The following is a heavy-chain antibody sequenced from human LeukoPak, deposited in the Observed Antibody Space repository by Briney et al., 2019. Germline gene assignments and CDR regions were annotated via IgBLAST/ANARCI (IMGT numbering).Heavy chain of an antibody. Sequence: SETLPLTCTVSGGSISSYYWSWIRQPPGKGLEWIGYIYYSGSTNYNPSLKSRVTISVDTSKNQFSLKLSSVTAADTAVYYCARDDSGYDYFDNWGQGTLVTVSS. J-gene: IGHJ4*02. CDR1: GGSISSYY. CDR3: ARDDSGYDYFDN. V-gene: IGHV4-59*01. CDR2: IYYSGST. D-gene: IGHD5-12*01.